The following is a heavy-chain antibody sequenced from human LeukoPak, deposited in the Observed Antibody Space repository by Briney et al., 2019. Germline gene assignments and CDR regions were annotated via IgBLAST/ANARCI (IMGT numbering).Heavy chain of an antibody. CDR1: GDSISSYY. Sequence: PSETLSLTCTVSGDSISSYYWSWIRQPAEKGLEWIGHIYTSGSTNYYTSGSSDYNPSLKSRATISLDRSKNQFSLKLSSVTAADTAVYYCAAFLSGTYWYFDYWGQGALVTVSS. CDR3: AAFLSGTYWYFDY. V-gene: IGHV4-4*07. CDR2: IYTSGST. J-gene: IGHJ4*02. D-gene: IGHD1-26*01.